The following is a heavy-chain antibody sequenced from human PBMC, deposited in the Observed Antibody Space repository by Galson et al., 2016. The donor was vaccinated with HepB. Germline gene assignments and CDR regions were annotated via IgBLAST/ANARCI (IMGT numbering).Heavy chain of an antibody. D-gene: IGHD2-15*01. Sequence: SLRLSCAASGFTFNNYAMSWVRQAPGKGLEWVSSISGSGGSTYYADSVKGRFTISRDNAKNTLYLQMNSLRAEDTAVYYCARPGYCSGSSCYVPFDIWGQGTMATVSS. CDR2: ISGSGGST. CDR3: ARPGYCSGSSCYVPFDI. J-gene: IGHJ3*02. V-gene: IGHV3-23*01. CDR1: GFTFNNYA.